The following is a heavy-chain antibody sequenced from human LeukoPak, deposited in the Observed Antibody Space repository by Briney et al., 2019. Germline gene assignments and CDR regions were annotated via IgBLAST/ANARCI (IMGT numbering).Heavy chain of an antibody. V-gene: IGHV1-2*02. CDR2: INPKSGGT. CDR1: GYSFTDYY. J-gene: IGHJ5*02. Sequence: ASVTVSCKTSGYSFTDYYMHWVRQAPGQGLEWMGWINPKSGGTSSAQKFQGRVTMTRDTSITTVYIEVSWLTSDDTAIYYCARADRLDGGPYLIGPWGQGTLVTVSS. CDR3: ARADRLDGGPYLIGP. D-gene: IGHD2-21*01.